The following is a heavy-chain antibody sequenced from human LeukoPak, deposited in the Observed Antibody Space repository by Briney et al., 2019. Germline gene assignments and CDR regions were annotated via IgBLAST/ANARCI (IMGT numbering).Heavy chain of an antibody. CDR1: GLILCINY. CDR3: ASGSGSYRTPYYYMDV. V-gene: IGHV3-53*01. CDR2: IYSGGST. J-gene: IGHJ6*03. D-gene: IGHD3-10*01. Sequence: GGSQSLPCVVSGLILCINYMSWVRQAPGRGLEWFLLIYSGGSTYYADSVKGRFTISRDNSKNTLYLQMNSLRAEDTAVYYCASGSGSYRTPYYYMDVWGTGTTVTVSS.